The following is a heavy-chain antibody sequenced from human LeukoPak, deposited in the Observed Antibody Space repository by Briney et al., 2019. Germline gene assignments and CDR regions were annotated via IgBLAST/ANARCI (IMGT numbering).Heavy chain of an antibody. J-gene: IGHJ3*02. D-gene: IGHD6-13*01. V-gene: IGHV5-51*01. CDR1: GYSFTSYW. Sequence: GESLKISCKGSGYSFTSYWIGWVRQMPDKGLEWMGIIYPVDSDIRYSPSFQGQVTISADKSISTAYLQWSSLKASDTAMYYCATRTLSSSWYNAFDIWGQGTMVTVSS. CDR2: IYPVDSDI. CDR3: ATRTLSSSWYNAFDI.